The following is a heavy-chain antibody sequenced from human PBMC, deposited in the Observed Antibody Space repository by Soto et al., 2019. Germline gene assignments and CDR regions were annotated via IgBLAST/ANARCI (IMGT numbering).Heavy chain of an antibody. CDR3: ASDYNAYQRQHVFDI. CDR1: GYSFNSYY. J-gene: IGHJ3*02. CDR2: INASGAST. V-gene: IGHV1-46*02. D-gene: IGHD3-10*01. Sequence: QVQLVQSGAEVKKPGASVKVACKASGYSFNSYYMHWVRQAPGQGPEWMGVINASGASTSYAQKFQGRVTMTRDTSTSTVYMELSSLRSEDTALYYYASDYNAYQRQHVFDIWGQGTLVTVSS.